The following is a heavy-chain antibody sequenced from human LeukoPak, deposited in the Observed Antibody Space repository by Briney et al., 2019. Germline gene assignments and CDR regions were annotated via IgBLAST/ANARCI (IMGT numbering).Heavy chain of an antibody. J-gene: IGHJ6*03. CDR3: ASGAGSYRTPYYYMDV. CDR2: IYSGGST. CDR1: GFTLSSNY. V-gene: IGHV3-53*01. D-gene: IGHD3-10*01. Sequence: GGSLRLSCAASGFTLSSNYTSGVRQAPGKGLEWASVIYSGGSTYYADSVKGRFTISRDNSKNTLYLQMNSLRAEDTAVYYCASGAGSYRTPYYYMDVWGTGTTVTVSS.